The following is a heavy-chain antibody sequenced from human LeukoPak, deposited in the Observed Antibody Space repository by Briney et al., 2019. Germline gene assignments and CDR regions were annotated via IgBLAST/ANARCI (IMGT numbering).Heavy chain of an antibody. CDR2: IKQDGSEK. Sequence: GGSLRLSCAASAFTFSSYWMSWVRQAPGKGLEWVANIKQDGSEKYYVDSVKGRFTISRDNAKNSLYLQMNSLRAEDTAVYYCAKTTVVTWSFDIWGQGTMVTVSS. CDR3: AKTTVVTWSFDI. CDR1: AFTFSSYW. D-gene: IGHD4-23*01. J-gene: IGHJ3*02. V-gene: IGHV3-7*01.